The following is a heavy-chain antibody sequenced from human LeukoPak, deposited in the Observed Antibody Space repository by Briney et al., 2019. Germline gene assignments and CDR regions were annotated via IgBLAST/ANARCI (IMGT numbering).Heavy chain of an antibody. CDR2: IYCSGST. CDR1: GGSISSYY. V-gene: IGHV4-59*01. D-gene: IGHD1-1*01. Sequence: PSETLSLTCTVSGGSISSYYWSWIRQPPGKGLEWIGYIYCSGSTNYNPSLKSRVTISVDTSKNQFSLKLSSVTAADTAVYYCASLEGGELEDAFDIWGQGTMVTVSS. J-gene: IGHJ3*02. CDR3: ASLEGGELEDAFDI.